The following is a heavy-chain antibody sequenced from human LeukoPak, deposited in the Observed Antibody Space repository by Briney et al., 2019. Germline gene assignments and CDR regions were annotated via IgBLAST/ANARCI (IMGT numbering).Heavy chain of an antibody. CDR1: EFSFSDSG. Sequence: GGSLRLSCAASEFSFSDSGMHWVRQAPGKGLEWVAVISYDGSGKYYADSVKGRFTISRDNSKQTLYLQMNGLRAEDTAVYYCARALFDYWGQGTLVTVSS. CDR2: ISYDGSGK. CDR3: ARALFDY. V-gene: IGHV3-30*03. J-gene: IGHJ4*02.